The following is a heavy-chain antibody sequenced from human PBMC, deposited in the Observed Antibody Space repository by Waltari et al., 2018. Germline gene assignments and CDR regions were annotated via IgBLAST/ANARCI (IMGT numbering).Heavy chain of an antibody. CDR1: GGTFSRYA. CDR3: ARGGTIFGVVMDY. V-gene: IGHV1-69*05. J-gene: IGHJ4*02. D-gene: IGHD3-3*01. CDR2: IIPIFGTA. Sequence: QVQLVQSGAEVKKPGSSVKVSCKASGGTFSRYAIHWVRQAPGQGLEWMGGIIPIFGTANYAQKFQGRVTITTDESTSTAYMELSSLRSEDTAVYYCARGGTIFGVVMDYWGQGTLVTVSS.